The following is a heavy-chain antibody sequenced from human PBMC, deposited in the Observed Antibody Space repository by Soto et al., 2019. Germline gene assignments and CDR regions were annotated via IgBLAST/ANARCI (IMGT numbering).Heavy chain of an antibody. V-gene: IGHV4-34*02. CDR3: ARKYYDILTGPNPYNWFDP. CDR1: GGSFSGYY. J-gene: IGHJ5*02. D-gene: IGHD3-9*01. Sequence: QVQLRQWGAGLLKPSETLSLTCAVYGGSFSGYYWSWIRQPPGKGLEWIGESNHSGRTNYNPSLKSRVTISVDTSKNQFSLKLSSVTAADTAVYYCARKYYDILTGPNPYNWFDPWGQGTLVTVSS. CDR2: SNHSGRT.